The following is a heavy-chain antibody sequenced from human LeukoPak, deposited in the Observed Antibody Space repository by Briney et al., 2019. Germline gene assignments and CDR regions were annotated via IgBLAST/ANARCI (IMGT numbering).Heavy chain of an antibody. J-gene: IGHJ6*04. CDR3: ARRGGADCSGGSCYPSPYYYYGMDV. V-gene: IGHV5-51*01. Sequence: GESLKISCKGSGYSFTSYWIGWVRQMPGKGLEWMGIIYPGDSDTRYSPSFQGQVTISADKSISTAYLQWSSLKDSDTAMYYCARRGGADCSGGSCYPSPYYYYGMDVWGKGTTVTVSS. D-gene: IGHD2-15*01. CDR2: IYPGDSDT. CDR1: GYSFTSYW.